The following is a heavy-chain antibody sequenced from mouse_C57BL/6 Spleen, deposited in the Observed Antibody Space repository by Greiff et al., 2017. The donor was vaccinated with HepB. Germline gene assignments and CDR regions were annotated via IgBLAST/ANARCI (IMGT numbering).Heavy chain of an antibody. V-gene: IGHV1-80*01. CDR2: IYPGDGDT. CDR3: AIRDYGSSSYWYFDV. J-gene: IGHJ1*03. D-gene: IGHD1-1*01. CDR1: GYAFSSYW. Sequence: VKLVESGAELVKPGASVKISCKASGYAFSSYWMNWVKQRPGKGLEWIGQIYPGDGDTNYNGKFKGKATLTADKSSSTAYMQLSSLTSEDSAVYFCAIRDYGSSSYWYFDVWGTGTTVTVSS.